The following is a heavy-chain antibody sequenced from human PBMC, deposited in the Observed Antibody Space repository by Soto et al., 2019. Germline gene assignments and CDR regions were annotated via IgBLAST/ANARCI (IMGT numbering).Heavy chain of an antibody. CDR3: PKEGSYMGGAFDI. Sequence: EVQLLESGGHLVQPGGSQRLSCTPSGISFSTYAMSWVRQAPGKGLEWVSGISGSGGHTYYADSVKGRFTISRDSSKNTLYLQMNSLRAEDTAVYYCPKEGSYMGGAFDIWGPGTMVTVSS. V-gene: IGHV3-23*01. D-gene: IGHD3-16*01. J-gene: IGHJ3*02. CDR1: GISFSTYA. CDR2: ISGSGGHT.